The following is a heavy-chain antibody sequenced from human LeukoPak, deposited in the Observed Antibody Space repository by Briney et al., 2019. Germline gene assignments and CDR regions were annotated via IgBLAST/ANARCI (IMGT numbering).Heavy chain of an antibody. CDR1: GYTFTSYG. V-gene: IGHV1-18*01. CDR3: ARVGTLLWFGEPENGMDV. Sequence: ASVKVSCKASGYTFTSYGISWVRQAPGQGLEWMGWISAYNGKTNYAQKLQGRVTMTTDTSTSTAYMELRSLRSDDTAVYYCARVGTLLWFGEPENGMDVWGQGTTVTVSS. J-gene: IGHJ6*02. D-gene: IGHD3-10*01. CDR2: ISAYNGKT.